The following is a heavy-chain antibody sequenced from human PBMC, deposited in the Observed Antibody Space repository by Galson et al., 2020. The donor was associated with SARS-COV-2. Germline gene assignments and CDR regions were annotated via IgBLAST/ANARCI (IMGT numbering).Heavy chain of an antibody. Sequence: GGSLRLSCAASAFTFSSYGMHWVRPAPGKGLEWVAVISYDGSNQYYADSVKGRFTISRDNSKNTLYLQMNSLRAEDTAVYYCAKERGAPVAAEPGYRDYYYYGMDVWGQGTTVTVSS. V-gene: IGHV3-30*18. CDR3: AKERGAPVAAEPGYRDYYYYGMDV. D-gene: IGHD6-19*01. CDR1: AFTFSSYG. CDR2: ISYDGSNQ. J-gene: IGHJ6*02.